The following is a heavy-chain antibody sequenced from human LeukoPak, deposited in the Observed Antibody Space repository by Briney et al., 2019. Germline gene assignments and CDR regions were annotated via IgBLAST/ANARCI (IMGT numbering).Heavy chain of an antibody. CDR3: TRGTVGAPGFDY. D-gene: IGHD6-13*01. CDR2: INPGGNKK. Sequence: PGGSLRLSCAASGLTFNGYWMHWFRQVPGKGLVWVSEINPGGNKKNYADSVWGRFTVSRDNAKDTVYLQMDRVSVGDTAVYYCTRGTVGAPGFDYWGQGTLVSVSS. J-gene: IGHJ4*02. CDR1: GLTFNGYW. V-gene: IGHV3-74*01.